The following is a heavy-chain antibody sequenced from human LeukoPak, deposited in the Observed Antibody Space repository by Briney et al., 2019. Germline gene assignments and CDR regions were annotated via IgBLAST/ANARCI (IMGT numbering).Heavy chain of an antibody. Sequence: GASLQISCQGSGYRFTSYWIGGGRQLPGKGLEGMGIIYPGDSDTRYSPSFQGQVTISADKSISTAYLQWSSLKASDTAMYYCARQYYDSSGYYLDYCGQGTLVTVSS. CDR2: IYPGDSDT. CDR1: GYRFTSYW. V-gene: IGHV5-51*01. CDR3: ARQYYDSSGYYLDY. J-gene: IGHJ4*02. D-gene: IGHD3-22*01.